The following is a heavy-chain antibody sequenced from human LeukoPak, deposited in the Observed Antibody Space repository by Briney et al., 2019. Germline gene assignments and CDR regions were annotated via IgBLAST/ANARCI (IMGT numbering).Heavy chain of an antibody. CDR2: IWYDGSNK. D-gene: IGHD5-12*01. Sequence: GGSLRLSCAASGFTFSSYGMHWVRQAPGKGLEWVAVIWYDGSNKYYADSVKGRFTISRDNARNSLYLQMNNLRGEDTAIYYCARDAGNSGYGCDLWGQGTLVTVSS. J-gene: IGHJ5*02. CDR3: ARDAGNSGYGCDL. V-gene: IGHV3-33*01. CDR1: GFTFSSYG.